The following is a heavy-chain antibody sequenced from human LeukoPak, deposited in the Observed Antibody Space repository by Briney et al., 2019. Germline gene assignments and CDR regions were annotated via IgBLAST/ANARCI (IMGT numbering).Heavy chain of an antibody. Sequence: GGSLRLSCAASGFTFSNYWMTWVRQAPGKGLEWVANIKQDGTEKYYVDSVKGRFTISRDNAKNSLYLQMNSLRAEDTAVYYCARAGSVSRAFDIWGQGTMVTVSS. J-gene: IGHJ3*02. CDR3: ARAGSVSRAFDI. CDR1: GFTFSNYW. CDR2: IKQDGTEK. V-gene: IGHV3-7*01.